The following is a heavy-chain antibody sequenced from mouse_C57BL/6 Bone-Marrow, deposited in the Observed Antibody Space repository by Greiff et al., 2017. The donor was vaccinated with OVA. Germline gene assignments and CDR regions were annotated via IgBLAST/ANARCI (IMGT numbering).Heavy chain of an antibody. CDR2: INPNNGGT. V-gene: IGHV1-26*01. J-gene: IGHJ1*03. D-gene: IGHD2-5*01. Sequence: VQLQQSGPELVKPGASVKISCKASGYTFTDYYMNWVKQSHGKSLEWIGDINPNNGGTSYNQKFKGKATLTVDKSSSTAYMELRSLTSEDSAVYYCAREWVYYSNPWSYWYFGVWGTGTTVTVSS. CDR1: GYTFTDYY. CDR3: AREWVYYSNPWSYWYFGV.